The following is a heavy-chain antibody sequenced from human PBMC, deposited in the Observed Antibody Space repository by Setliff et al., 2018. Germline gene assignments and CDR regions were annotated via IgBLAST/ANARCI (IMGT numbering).Heavy chain of an antibody. V-gene: IGHV4-39*01. CDR2: ISYSGTP. CDR1: DDSFTSSRYY. D-gene: IGHD2-15*01. Sequence: SETLSLTCTVSDDSFTSSRYYWGWIRQAPGSGLEWIGSISYSGTPYYNASVESRVSISIDTSRNQFSLELRSVTVADTATYYCVRPGGTTVVARHFDYWGSGILVTVPQ. J-gene: IGHJ4*01. CDR3: VRPGGTTVVARHFDY.